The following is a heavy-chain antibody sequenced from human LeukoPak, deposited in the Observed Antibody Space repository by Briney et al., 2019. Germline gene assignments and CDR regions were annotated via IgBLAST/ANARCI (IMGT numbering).Heavy chain of an antibody. CDR1: GYTFTGYY. V-gene: IGHV1-2*06. D-gene: IGHD6-19*01. CDR3: ARDRRAVAGTMGSLGY. Sequence: ASVKVSCKASGYTFTGYYMHWVRQAPGQGLEWMGRINPNSGGTNYAQKYQGRVTMTRDTSIGTAYMELSRLRSDDTAVYYCARDRRAVAGTMGSLGYWGQGTLVTVSS. CDR2: INPNSGGT. J-gene: IGHJ4*02.